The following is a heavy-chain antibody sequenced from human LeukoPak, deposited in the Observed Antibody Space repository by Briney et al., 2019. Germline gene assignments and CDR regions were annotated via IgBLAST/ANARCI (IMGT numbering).Heavy chain of an antibody. CDR2: INPNSGGT. V-gene: IGHV1-2*02. D-gene: IGHD3-3*01. CDR1: GYTFTSYY. CDR3: ARVVDFWSGYYNWFDP. Sequence: ASVKVSCKASGYTFTSYYMHWVRQAPGQGLEWMGWINPNSGGTNYAQKFQGRVTMTRDTSISTAYMELSRLRSDDTAVYYCARVVDFWSGYYNWFDPWGQGTLVTVSS. J-gene: IGHJ5*02.